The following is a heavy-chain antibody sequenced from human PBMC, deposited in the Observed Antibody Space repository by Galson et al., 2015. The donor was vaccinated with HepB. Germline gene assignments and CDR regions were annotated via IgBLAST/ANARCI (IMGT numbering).Heavy chain of an antibody. CDR1: GFTFSSYG. CDR2: ISYDGSNK. CDR3: ATETYFSSRWWEAFDI. Sequence: SLRLSCAASGFTFSSYGMHWVRQAPGKGLEWVAVISYDGSNKYYADSVKGRFTISRDNSKNTLYLQMNSLRAEDTAVYYCATETYFSSRWWEAFDIWGQGTMVTVSS. J-gene: IGHJ3*02. D-gene: IGHD1-26*01. V-gene: IGHV3-30*03.